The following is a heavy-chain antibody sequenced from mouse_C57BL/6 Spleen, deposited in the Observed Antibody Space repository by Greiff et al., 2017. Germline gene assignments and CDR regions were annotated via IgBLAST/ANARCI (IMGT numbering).Heavy chain of an antibody. Sequence: EVKLQESGPELVKPGASVKISCKASGYSFTDYNMNWVKQSNGKSLEWIGVINPNYGTTSYNQKFKGKATLTVDQSSSTAYMQLNSLTSEDSAVYYCARRIPLITTVVATDFDVWGTGTTVTVSS. CDR3: ARRIPLITTVVATDFDV. CDR1: GYSFTDYN. J-gene: IGHJ1*03. V-gene: IGHV1-39*01. CDR2: INPNYGTT. D-gene: IGHD1-1*01.